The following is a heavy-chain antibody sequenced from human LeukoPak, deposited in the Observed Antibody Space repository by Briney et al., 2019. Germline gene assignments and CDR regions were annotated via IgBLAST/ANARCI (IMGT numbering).Heavy chain of an antibody. D-gene: IGHD3-16*01. CDR1: GFTFSSYS. CDR3: AREGGNTWFDP. V-gene: IGHV3-48*04. Sequence: PGGSLRLSCAASGFTFSSYSMNWVRQAPGKGLEWVSYISSSSSTIYYADSVKGRFTISRDNAKNSLYLQMNSLRAEDTAVYYCAREGGNTWFDPWGQGTLVTVSS. J-gene: IGHJ5*02. CDR2: ISSSSSTI.